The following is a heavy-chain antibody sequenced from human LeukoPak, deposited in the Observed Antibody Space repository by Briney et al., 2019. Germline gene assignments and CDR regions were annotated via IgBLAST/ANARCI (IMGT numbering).Heavy chain of an antibody. CDR3: AREPPGGGLH. V-gene: IGHV3-33*01. D-gene: IGHD3-10*01. CDR1: GFPLGSMG. J-gene: IGHJ4*02. Sequence: PGGSLRLSCAASGFPLGSMGCHWVPKLPAKGLEWVAVIWDEENKTFYADSVKGRFTISRDDSKNTLYLQMSSLRAEDTAVYYCAREPPGGGLHWGQGTVVTVSS. CDR2: IWDEENKT.